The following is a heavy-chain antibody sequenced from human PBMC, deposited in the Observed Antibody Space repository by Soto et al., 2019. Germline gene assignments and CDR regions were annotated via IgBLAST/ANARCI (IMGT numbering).Heavy chain of an antibody. Sequence: ASVKVSCKASGYTFISYPLHWVRQAPGQRPEWMGWINAGDDKTQYSQKFQGRFTITRDTSASTGYMELNSLRSEDTAVYYCVRSRGGEYFGEQLSWGQGTLVTVSS. J-gene: IGHJ4*02. CDR2: INAGDDKT. D-gene: IGHD3-10*01. CDR3: VRSRGGEYFGEQLS. V-gene: IGHV1-3*01. CDR1: GYTFISYP.